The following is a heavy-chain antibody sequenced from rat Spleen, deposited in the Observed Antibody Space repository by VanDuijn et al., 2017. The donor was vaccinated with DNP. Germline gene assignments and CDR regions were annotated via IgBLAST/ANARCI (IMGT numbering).Heavy chain of an antibody. Sequence: EVQLVESGGGMVQPGNSLKLSCATSGFTFSDYAMAWVRQSPKKGLEWVATIIYDGGSTYYRDSVKGRFTISRDNVKSTLYLQMDSLRSEDTATYFCTTHESRLYYYSSYPYWGQGTLVTVSS. CDR2: IIYDGGST. CDR3: TTHESRLYYYSSYPY. J-gene: IGHJ3*01. CDR1: GFTFSDYA. V-gene: IGHV5S10*01. D-gene: IGHD1-2*01.